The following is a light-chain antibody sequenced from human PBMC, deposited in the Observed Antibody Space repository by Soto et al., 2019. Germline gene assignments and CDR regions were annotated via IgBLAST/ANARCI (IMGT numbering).Light chain of an antibody. CDR2: EVT. CDR1: SSDIGGYNY. CDR3: KSYAGSNTYV. V-gene: IGLV2-14*01. J-gene: IGLJ1*01. Sequence: QSALTQPASVSGSPGQSITVSCTGTSSDIGGYNYVSWYQQHPGKAPKLMVYEVTNRPSGVSDRFSGSKSGNTASLTVSGLQAADEADYFCKSYAGSNTYVFGSGTKLTVL.